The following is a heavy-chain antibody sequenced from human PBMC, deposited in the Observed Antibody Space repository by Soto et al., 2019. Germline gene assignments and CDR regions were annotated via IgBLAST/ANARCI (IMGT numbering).Heavy chain of an antibody. D-gene: IGHD6-13*01. CDR3: ARVGSSWYLGMDV. Sequence: SETLSLTCTVSGGSISSYYWTWIRQPPGKGLEWIGFMYNSGSTNYNPSLKSRVTISVDTSKNQFSLKLSSVTAADTAVYYCARVGSSWYLGMDVWGQGTTVTVSS. CDR2: MYNSGST. J-gene: IGHJ6*02. V-gene: IGHV4-59*01. CDR1: GGSISSYY.